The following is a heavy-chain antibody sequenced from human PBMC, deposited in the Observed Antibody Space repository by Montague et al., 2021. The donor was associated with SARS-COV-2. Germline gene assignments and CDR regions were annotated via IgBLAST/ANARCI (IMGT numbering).Heavy chain of an antibody. CDR3: ARSTVGTSHFDY. CDR2: VLSSGST. Sequence: SETLSLTCTVSGGSIFSNSFYWGWIRQSPGQGLEWIGNVLSSGSTFYNPSLRSRVTMSEDMSKNQFSLKLMSVIAADTAVYYCARSTVGTSHFDYWGQGTLVTVSS. D-gene: IGHD1-26*01. CDR1: GGSIFSNSFY. V-gene: IGHV4-39*01. J-gene: IGHJ4*02.